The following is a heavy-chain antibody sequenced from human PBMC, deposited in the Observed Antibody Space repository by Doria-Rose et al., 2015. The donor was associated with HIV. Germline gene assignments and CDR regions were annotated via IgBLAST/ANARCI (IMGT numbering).Heavy chain of an antibody. CDR3: ARIKSSRWYHKYYFDF. D-gene: IGHD6-13*01. CDR2: IFSDDER. V-gene: IGHV2-26*01. J-gene: IGHJ4*02. CDR1: GVSLSSPGMG. Sequence: SGPVLVKPTETLTLTCTVSGVSLSSPGMGVSWIRQPPGKALEWLANIFSDDERSYKPSLKSRLTISRGTSKSQVVITMTDMDPVDTATYYCARIKSSRWYHKYYFDFWGQGTLVIVSA.